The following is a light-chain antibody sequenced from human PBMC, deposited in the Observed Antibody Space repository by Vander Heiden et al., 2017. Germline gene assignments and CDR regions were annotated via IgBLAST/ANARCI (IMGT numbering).Light chain of an antibody. CDR3: AVWDDSLNGWV. CDR2: STN. J-gene: IGLJ3*02. V-gene: IGLV1-44*01. CDR1: SSNIGAYT. Sequence: QSALTQPPTKSGGPRLRVTISCSGSSSNIGAYTVNWYQQLPGTAPKLLIYSTNQRPSGVPDRFSGSKSGTAASLAISGLRSEDEADYFCAVWDDSLNGWVFGGGTKLTVL.